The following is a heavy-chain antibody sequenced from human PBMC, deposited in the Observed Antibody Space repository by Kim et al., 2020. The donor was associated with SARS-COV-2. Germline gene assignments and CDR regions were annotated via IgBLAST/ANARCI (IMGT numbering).Heavy chain of an antibody. V-gene: IGHV1-3*01. CDR2: T. J-gene: IGHJ5*02. D-gene: IGHD2-15*01. Sequence: TNYSQRFQGRVTLTRDTSASTVYMEMSSLTSEDTAIYYCARGWSATGIDPWGQGTLVTVSS. CDR3: ARGWSATGIDP.